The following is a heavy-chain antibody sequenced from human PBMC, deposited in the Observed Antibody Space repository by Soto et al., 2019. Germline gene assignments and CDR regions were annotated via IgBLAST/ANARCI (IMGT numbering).Heavy chain of an antibody. J-gene: IGHJ6*02. V-gene: IGHV3-23*01. CDR3: ATYIVVVPAAIGYYYYYYCKDV. D-gene: IGHD2-2*02. CDR2: ISGSGGTT. Sequence: PGGSLRLSCAASGFSFSSYAMGWVRQAPGKGLEWVSGISGSGGTTYYGDSVKGRFTISRDKARSTLYLQMNSLRAEDTAVSYCATYIVVVPAAIGYYYYYYCKDVWGQGTTVTVAS. CDR1: GFSFSSYA.